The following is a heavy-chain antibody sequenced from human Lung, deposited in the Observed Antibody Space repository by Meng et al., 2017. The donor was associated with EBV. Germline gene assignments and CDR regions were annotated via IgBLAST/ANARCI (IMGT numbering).Heavy chain of an antibody. Sequence: QVQLVRSGAEVTKPGSSVKVACKTYGDSFSTQTFSWVRQAPGQGLEWMGGLIAVFDKTKAAPRFQDRVTFTADESTSTAYMELSSLTFDDTAVYFCARGRRNEPLFDYWGQGTLVTVSS. CDR2: LIAVFDKT. D-gene: IGHD1-14*01. CDR3: ARGRRNEPLFDY. J-gene: IGHJ4*02. CDR1: GDSFSTQT. V-gene: IGHV1-69*13.